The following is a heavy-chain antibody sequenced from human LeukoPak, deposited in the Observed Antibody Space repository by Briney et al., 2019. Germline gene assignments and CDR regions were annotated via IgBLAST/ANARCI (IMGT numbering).Heavy chain of an antibody. D-gene: IGHD2-15*01. Sequence: PGGSLRLSCAASGFTFSRHGMHWVRQAPGKGLEWVAVIWYDATEKFYVDSVKGRFTVSRDNSKNTLYLQMNSLRTEDTAVYYCARAEYCSGGSSCLKYWGQGTLVTVSS. J-gene: IGHJ4*02. V-gene: IGHV3-33*01. CDR2: IWYDATEK. CDR3: ARAEYCSGGSSCLKY. CDR1: GFTFSRHG.